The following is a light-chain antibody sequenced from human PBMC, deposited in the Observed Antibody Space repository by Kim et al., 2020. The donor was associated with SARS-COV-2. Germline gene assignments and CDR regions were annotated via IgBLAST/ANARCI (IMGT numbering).Light chain of an antibody. Sequence: LLPGERATLSCRASQSVSRSLAWYQQKPGHAPRLLMYDASNRATGIPTRFSGSGSGTEFTLTISSLEPEDVAVYYCQQRSIWPPTFGQGTKVDIK. CDR2: DAS. J-gene: IGKJ1*01. V-gene: IGKV3-11*01. CDR1: QSVSRS. CDR3: QQRSIWPPT.